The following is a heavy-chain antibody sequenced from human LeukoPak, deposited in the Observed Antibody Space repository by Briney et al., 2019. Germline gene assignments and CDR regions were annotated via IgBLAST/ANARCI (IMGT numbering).Heavy chain of an antibody. V-gene: IGHV3-21*01. D-gene: IGHD6-19*01. CDR3: ARDYSSGWYGYYYYYGMDV. Sequence: GGSLRLSCAASGFTFSSYSMNWVRQAPGKGLGWVSFISSSSSYIYYADSVKGRFTISRDNAKNSLYLQMNSLRAEDTAVYYCARDYSSGWYGYYYYYGMDVWGQGTTVTVSS. CDR1: GFTFSSYS. CDR2: ISSSSSYI. J-gene: IGHJ6*02.